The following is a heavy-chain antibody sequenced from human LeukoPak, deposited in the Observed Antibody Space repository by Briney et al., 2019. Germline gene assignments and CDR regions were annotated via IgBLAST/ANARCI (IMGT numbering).Heavy chain of an antibody. V-gene: IGHV3-23*01. J-gene: IGHJ4*02. CDR3: AARDVVAATLDY. Sequence: GGSLRLSCAASGITFSSYAMSWVRQAPGKGLEWVSAISGSGGSTYYADSVKGRFTISRDNSKNTLYLQMNSLRAEDTAVYYCAARDVVAATLDYWGQGTLVTVSS. D-gene: IGHD2-15*01. CDR1: GITFSSYA. CDR2: ISGSGGST.